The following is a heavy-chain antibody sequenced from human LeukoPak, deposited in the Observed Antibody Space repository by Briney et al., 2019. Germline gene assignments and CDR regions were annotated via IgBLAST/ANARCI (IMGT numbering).Heavy chain of an antibody. CDR1: GITVSANY. CDR3: AKGSYGVHRPYFDC. D-gene: IGHD4-17*01. J-gene: IGHJ4*02. Sequence: GGSLRLSCAASGITVSANYMSWVRQAPGKGLEWVSAISGSGGSTYYADSVKGRFTISRDNSKNTLYLQMNSLRAEDTAVYYCAKGSYGVHRPYFDCWGQGTLVTVSS. V-gene: IGHV3-23*01. CDR2: ISGSGGST.